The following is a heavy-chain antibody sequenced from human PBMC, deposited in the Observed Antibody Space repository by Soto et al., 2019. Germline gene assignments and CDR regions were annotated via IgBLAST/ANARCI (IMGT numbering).Heavy chain of an antibody. CDR3: ARVMGATIFGVVGESYYGMDV. D-gene: IGHD3-3*01. CDR2: INHSGST. V-gene: IGHV4-34*01. Sequence: SETLSLTCAVYGGSFSGYYWSWIRQPPGKGLEWIGEINHSGSTNYNPSLKSRVTISVDTSKNQFSLKLSSVTAADTAVCYCARVMGATIFGVVGESYYGMDVWGQGTTVTVS. CDR1: GGSFSGYY. J-gene: IGHJ6*02.